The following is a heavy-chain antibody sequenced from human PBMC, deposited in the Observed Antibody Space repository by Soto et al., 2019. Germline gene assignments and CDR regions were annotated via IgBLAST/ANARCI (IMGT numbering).Heavy chain of an antibody. CDR2: IIPILGIA. D-gene: IGHD2-2*01. J-gene: IGHJ4*02. V-gene: IGHV1-69*02. CDR3: ARFGGYCSSTSCYDDY. Sequence: QVQLVQSGAEVKKPGSSVKVSCKASGGTFSSYTISWVRQAPGQGLEWVGRIIPILGIANYAQKFQGRVTITADKSTSTAYMELSSLRSEDTAVYYCARFGGYCSSTSCYDDYWGQGTLVTVSS. CDR1: GGTFSSYT.